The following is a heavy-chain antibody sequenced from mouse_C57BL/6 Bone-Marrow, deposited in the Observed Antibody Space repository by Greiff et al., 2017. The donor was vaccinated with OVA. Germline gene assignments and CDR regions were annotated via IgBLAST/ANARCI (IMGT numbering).Heavy chain of an antibody. CDR3: ARNSITTVVGPPWFAY. J-gene: IGHJ3*01. V-gene: IGHV2-9-1*01. Sequence: QVQLQQSGPGLVAPSQSLSITCTVSGFSFTSYAISWVRQPPGKGLEWLGVIWTGGGTNYNSALKSRLSISKDNSKSQVFLKMNSLQTDDTARYYCARNSITTVVGPPWFAYWGQGTLVTVSA. D-gene: IGHD1-1*01. CDR1: GFSFTSYA. CDR2: IWTGGGT.